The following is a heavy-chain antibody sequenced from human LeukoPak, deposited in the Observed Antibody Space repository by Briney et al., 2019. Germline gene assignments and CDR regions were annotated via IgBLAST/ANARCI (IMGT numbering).Heavy chain of an antibody. CDR2: ISAGGTST. Sequence: GGSLRLSCAASGFTFSSYAMTWVRQAPGKGLEWVSAISAGGTSTYYADSVKGRFTISRDNSKNTLYLQMNSLRAEDTAVYYCASPNPIGDLSWLDYWGQGALVTVSS. D-gene: IGHD3-10*01. CDR3: ASPNPIGDLSWLDY. J-gene: IGHJ4*02. V-gene: IGHV3-23*01. CDR1: GFTFSSYA.